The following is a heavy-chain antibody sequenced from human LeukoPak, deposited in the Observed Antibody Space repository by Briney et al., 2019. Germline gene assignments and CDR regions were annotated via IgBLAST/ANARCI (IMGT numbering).Heavy chain of an antibody. CDR2: IYYSGST. V-gene: IGHV4-59*12. Sequence: SETLSLTCTVSGGSIRTYYWSWIRQPPGKGLEWIGYIYYSGSTSYNPSLESRVTISIDKSKNQFSLKLSSVTAADTAVYYCAGLYGSSWPPFDYWGQGTLVTVSS. J-gene: IGHJ4*02. CDR1: GGSIRTYY. CDR3: AGLYGSSWPPFDY. D-gene: IGHD6-13*01.